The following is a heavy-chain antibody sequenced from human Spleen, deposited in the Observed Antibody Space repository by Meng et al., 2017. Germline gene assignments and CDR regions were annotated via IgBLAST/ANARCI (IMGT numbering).Heavy chain of an antibody. CDR1: GYTFTGYY. Sequence: QVQLVQSGAEVKKPGASVKVSCKASGYTFTGYYLHWVRQAPGQGLQWMGRINPNSGETNFAQRFQGRLTMTRDTSISTAYMELNRLISDDTAVYYCAGAAVSGTFDYWGQGTLVTVSS. CDR2: INPNSGET. D-gene: IGHD2-15*01. J-gene: IGHJ4*02. V-gene: IGHV1-2*06. CDR3: AGAAVSGTFDY.